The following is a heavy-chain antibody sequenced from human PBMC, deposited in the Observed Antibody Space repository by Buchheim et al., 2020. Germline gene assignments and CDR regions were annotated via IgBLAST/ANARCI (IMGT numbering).Heavy chain of an antibody. V-gene: IGHV4-59*01. CDR1: GGSISSYY. J-gene: IGHJ6*02. CDR3: ARVATGYDFWSGSLYYYYGMDV. D-gene: IGHD3-3*01. CDR2: IYYSGST. Sequence: QVQLQESGPGLVKPSETLSLTCTVSGGSISSYYWSWIRQPPGKGLEWIGYIYYSGSTNYNPSLKSRVTISVDTSTNQFSLKLSSVTAADTDVYYCARVATGYDFWSGSLYYYYGMDVWGQGTT.